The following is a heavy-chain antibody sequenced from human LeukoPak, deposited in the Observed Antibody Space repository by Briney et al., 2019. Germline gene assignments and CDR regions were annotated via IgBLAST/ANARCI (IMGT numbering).Heavy chain of an antibody. CDR3: ARDHCGGDCFGFS. CDR1: GGTFSSYA. Sequence: SVKVSCKASGGTFSSYAISWVRQAPGQGLEWMGGIIPIFGTANYAQKFQGRVTITTDESTSTAYMELSSLRSEDTAVYYCARDHCGGDCFGFSWGQGTLVTVSP. V-gene: IGHV1-69*05. J-gene: IGHJ5*02. D-gene: IGHD2-21*02. CDR2: IIPIFGTA.